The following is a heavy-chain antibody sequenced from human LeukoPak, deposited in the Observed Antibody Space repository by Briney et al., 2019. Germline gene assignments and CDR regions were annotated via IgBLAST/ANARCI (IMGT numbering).Heavy chain of an antibody. CDR2: IYYSGST. D-gene: IGHD3-22*01. CDR1: GGSFSGYY. Sequence: SETLSLTCAVYGGSFSGYYWSWIRQPPGKGLEWIGSIYYSGSTYYNPSLKSRVTISVDTSKNQFSLKLSSVTAADTAVYYCARVNYYDRLPDYWGQGTLVTVSS. CDR3: ARVNYYDRLPDY. J-gene: IGHJ4*02. V-gene: IGHV4-34*01.